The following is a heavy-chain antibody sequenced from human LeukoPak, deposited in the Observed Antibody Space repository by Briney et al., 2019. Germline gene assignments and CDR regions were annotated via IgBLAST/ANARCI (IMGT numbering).Heavy chain of an antibody. CDR1: GYTFTGYY. CDR3: ARVLQQWRTSDI. Sequence: GASAKVSCKASGYTFTGYYMHWVRQAPGQGLEWMGRINPNSGGTNYAQKFQGRVTMTRDTSISTAYMELSRLRSDDTAVYYRARVLQQWRTSDIWGQGTMVTVSS. CDR2: INPNSGGT. V-gene: IGHV1-2*06. J-gene: IGHJ3*02. D-gene: IGHD6-19*01.